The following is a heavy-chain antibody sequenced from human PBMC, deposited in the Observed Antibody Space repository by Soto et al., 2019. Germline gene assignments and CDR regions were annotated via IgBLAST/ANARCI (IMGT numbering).Heavy chain of an antibody. CDR1: GYSFTRYW. CDR3: ARLEYSSGWFDY. CDR2: IYPGDSDT. D-gene: IGHD6-19*01. J-gene: IGHJ4*02. V-gene: IGHV5-51*01. Sequence: LGESLKVSCKGSGYSFTRYWIGRVRQMPGKGLEWMGIIYPGDSDTRYSPSFQGQVTISADKSISTAYLQWSSLKASDTAMYYCARLEYSSGWFDYWGQGTLVTVSS.